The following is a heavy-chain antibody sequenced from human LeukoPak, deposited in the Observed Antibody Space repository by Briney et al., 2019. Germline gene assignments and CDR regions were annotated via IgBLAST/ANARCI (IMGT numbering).Heavy chain of an antibody. D-gene: IGHD2-21*02. Sequence: GGSLRLSCAASGFTFSSYEMNWVRQAPGKGLEWVSYIRTSGSTIYYADSVKGRFTISRDNAKNSLYLQMNSLRAEDTAVYYCARDRGDQYFDYWGQGTLVTVSS. CDR3: ARDRGDQYFDY. CDR1: GFTFSSYE. CDR2: IRTSGSTI. V-gene: IGHV3-48*03. J-gene: IGHJ4*02.